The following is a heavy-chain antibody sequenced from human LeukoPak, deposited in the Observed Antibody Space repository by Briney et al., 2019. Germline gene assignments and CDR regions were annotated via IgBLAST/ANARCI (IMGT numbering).Heavy chain of an antibody. Sequence: GGSLRLSCAASGFTFSSYAMGWVRQAPGKGLEWVSAISGSGGSTYYADSVKGRFTISRDNSKNTLYLQMNSLRAEDTAVYYCAKDTYSSGWYVRGLFDYWGQGTLVTVSS. CDR2: ISGSGGST. V-gene: IGHV3-23*01. CDR1: GFTFSSYA. CDR3: AKDTYSSGWYVRGLFDY. J-gene: IGHJ4*02. D-gene: IGHD6-19*01.